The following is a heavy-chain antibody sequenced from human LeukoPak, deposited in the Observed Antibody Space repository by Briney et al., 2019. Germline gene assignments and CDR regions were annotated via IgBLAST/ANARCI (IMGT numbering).Heavy chain of an antibody. J-gene: IGHJ4*02. CDR1: GFTFSSYA. D-gene: IGHD4-17*01. CDR2: ISYDGSNK. CDR3: ARDRDYGDYFDY. Sequence: RGSLRLSCAASGFTFSSYAMHWVRQAPGKGLEWVAVISYDGSNKYYADSVKGRFTISRDNSKNTLYLQMNSLRAEDTAVYYCARDRDYGDYFDYWGQGTLVTVSS. V-gene: IGHV3-30-3*01.